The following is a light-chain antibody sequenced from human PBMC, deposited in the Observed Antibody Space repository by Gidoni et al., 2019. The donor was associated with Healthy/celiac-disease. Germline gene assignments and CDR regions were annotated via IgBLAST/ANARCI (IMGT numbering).Light chain of an antibody. J-gene: IGKJ2*01. CDR2: WAS. V-gene: IGKV4-1*01. Sequence: DIVMTQSPDSLAVSLGERATNNYKSSQSVLSSSNNKNYLAWYQQKPGQPPKLLIYWASTRESGVPDRFSGSGSGTDFTLTISSLQAEDVAVYYCQQYYSTPTFXXXTKLEIK. CDR3: QQYYSTPT. CDR1: QSVLSSSNNKNY.